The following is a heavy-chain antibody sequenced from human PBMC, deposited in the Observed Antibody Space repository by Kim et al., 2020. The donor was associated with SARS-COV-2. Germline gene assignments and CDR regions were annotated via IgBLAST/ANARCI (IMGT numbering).Heavy chain of an antibody. CDR3: ASPPPSGTHGGAFDI. CDR2: IYYSGST. CDR1: GGSISSSSYY. J-gene: IGHJ3*02. V-gene: IGHV4-39*01. D-gene: IGHD1-26*01. Sequence: SETLSLTCTVSGGSISSSSYYWGWIRQPPGKGLEWIGSIYYSGSTYYNPSLKSRVTISVDTSKNQFSLKLSSVTAADTAVYYCASPPPSGTHGGAFDIWGQGTMVTVSS.